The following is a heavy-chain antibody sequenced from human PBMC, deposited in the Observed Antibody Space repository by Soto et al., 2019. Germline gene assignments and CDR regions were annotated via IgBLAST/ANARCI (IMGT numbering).Heavy chain of an antibody. CDR2: ISYDGSNK. J-gene: IGHJ4*02. V-gene: IGHV3-30-3*01. CDR3: ARDPGVGATPRAQANYFDY. Sequence: QVQLVESGGGVVQPGRSLRLSCAASGFTFSSYAMHWVRQAPGKGLEWVAVISYDGSNKYYADSVKGRFTISRDNSKNTLYLQMNDLRAEDTAVYYCARDPGVGATPRAQANYFDYWGQGTLVTVSS. D-gene: IGHD1-26*01. CDR1: GFTFSSYA.